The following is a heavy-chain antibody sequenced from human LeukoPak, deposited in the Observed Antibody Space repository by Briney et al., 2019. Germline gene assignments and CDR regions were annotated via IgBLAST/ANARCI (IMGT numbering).Heavy chain of an antibody. CDR1: GYTFTSYH. V-gene: IGHV1-46*01. J-gene: IGHJ4*02. Sequence: ASVKVSCKASGYTFTSYHMHWVRQAPGQGLEWMGIIYTSGGGTNSALKFQGRVTMTRDTSTSTVYMELSSLRSEDPAVYYCAKELDGGLWDYWGQGTLVTVSS. D-gene: IGHD4/OR15-4a*01. CDR3: AKELDGGLWDY. CDR2: IYTSGGGT.